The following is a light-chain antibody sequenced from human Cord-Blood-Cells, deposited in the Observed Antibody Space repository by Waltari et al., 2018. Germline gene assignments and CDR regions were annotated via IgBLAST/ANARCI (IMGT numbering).Light chain of an antibody. V-gene: IGKV3-15*01. Sequence: EIVMTQSPATLSVSPGERATLSCRASQSVSSNLAWYQQKPGQAPRLLIYGASTSATGIPARFSGSGSVTEFTLTISSLQSEDFAVYYCQQYNNWPPFTFGPGTTVDIK. J-gene: IGKJ3*01. CDR3: QQYNNWPPFT. CDR1: QSVSSN. CDR2: GAS.